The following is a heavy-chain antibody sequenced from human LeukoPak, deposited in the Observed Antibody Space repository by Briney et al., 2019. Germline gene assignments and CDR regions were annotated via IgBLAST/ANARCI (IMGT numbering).Heavy chain of an antibody. J-gene: IGHJ4*02. Sequence: GASVKVSCKASGYTFTSYGISWVRQAPGQGLEWMGWISAYNGNTTYAQKLQGRVTMTTDTSTSTAYMELRSLRSDDTAVYYCARANYDILTGYSPLGYWGQGTLVTVSS. CDR2: ISAYNGNT. V-gene: IGHV1-18*01. D-gene: IGHD3-9*01. CDR3: ARANYDILTGYSPLGY. CDR1: GYTFTSYG.